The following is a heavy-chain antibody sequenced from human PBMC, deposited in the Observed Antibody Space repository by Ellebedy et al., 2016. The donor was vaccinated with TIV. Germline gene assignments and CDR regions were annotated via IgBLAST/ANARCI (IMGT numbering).Heavy chain of an antibody. Sequence: PGGSLRLSCKGSGYSFTSYWISWVRQMPGKGLEWMGRIDPSDSYTNYSPSFQGHVTISADKSISTAYLQWSSLKASDTAMYYCARRPTHKAIVSSGDDAFDIWGQGTMVTVSS. J-gene: IGHJ3*02. CDR2: IDPSDSYT. CDR1: GYSFTSYW. V-gene: IGHV5-10-1*01. CDR3: ARRPTHKAIVSSGDDAFDI. D-gene: IGHD3-22*01.